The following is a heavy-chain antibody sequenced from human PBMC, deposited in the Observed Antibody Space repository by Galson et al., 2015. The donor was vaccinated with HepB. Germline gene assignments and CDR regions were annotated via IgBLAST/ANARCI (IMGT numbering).Heavy chain of an antibody. V-gene: IGHV5-51*01. Sequence: QSGAEVKKPGESLKISCKGSGYSFPSYWIGWVRQMPGKGLGWMGIIYPGDSDTRYSPSFQGQVTISADKSISTAYLQWSSLKASDTAMYYCARLGWFGEYYYYYGMDVWGQGTTVTVSS. CDR2: IYPGDSDT. J-gene: IGHJ6*02. D-gene: IGHD3-10*01. CDR1: GYSFPSYW. CDR3: ARLGWFGEYYYYYGMDV.